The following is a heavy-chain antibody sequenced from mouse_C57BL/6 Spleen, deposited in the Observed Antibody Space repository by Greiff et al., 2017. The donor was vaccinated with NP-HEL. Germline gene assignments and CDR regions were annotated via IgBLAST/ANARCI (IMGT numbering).Heavy chain of an antibody. Sequence: EVQLQQSGPELVKPGASVKISCKASGYSFTDYNMNWVKQSNGKSLEWIGVINPNSGTTSYNQKFKGKATLTVDQSSSTAYMQLNSLTSEDSAVYYCARSIYYDYDLYYYAMDYWGQGTSVTVSS. D-gene: IGHD2-4*01. CDR2: INPNSGTT. J-gene: IGHJ4*01. V-gene: IGHV1-39*01. CDR3: ARSIYYDYDLYYYAMDY. CDR1: GYSFTDYN.